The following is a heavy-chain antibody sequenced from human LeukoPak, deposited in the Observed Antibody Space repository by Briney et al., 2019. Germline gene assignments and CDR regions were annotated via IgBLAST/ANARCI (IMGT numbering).Heavy chain of an antibody. D-gene: IGHD3-10*01. CDR2: ISSSGSTK. CDR3: ARDGHAYGRGSPHY. J-gene: IGHJ4*02. V-gene: IGHV3-11*01. Sequence: GGSLRLSCAASGFTFDDYAMHWVRQAPGKGLEWVSYISSSGSTKYYADSVKGRFTISRDIAKNSYLQMNSLRAEDTAVYYCARDGHAYGRGSPHYWGQGTLVTVSS. CDR1: GFTFDDYA.